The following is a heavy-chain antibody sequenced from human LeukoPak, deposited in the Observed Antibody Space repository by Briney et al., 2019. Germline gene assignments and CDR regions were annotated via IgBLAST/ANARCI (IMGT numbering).Heavy chain of an antibody. CDR3: ARDLGGINWDAFDI. Sequence: PSETLSLTCTVSGASIRTFYWTWIRQPPGKGLEWIAYISYSGSTTYNPSLKSRVTISLDASKKQFSLKLSSLTAADTAVYYCARDLGGINWDAFDIWGQGTMVTVSS. CDR2: ISYSGST. D-gene: IGHD1-20*01. CDR1: GASIRTFY. J-gene: IGHJ3*02. V-gene: IGHV4-59*01.